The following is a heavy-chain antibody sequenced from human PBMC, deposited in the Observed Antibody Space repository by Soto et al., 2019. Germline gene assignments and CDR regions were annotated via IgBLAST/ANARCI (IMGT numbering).Heavy chain of an antibody. CDR1: GYKVSTWHNFTSYW. J-gene: IGHJ4*02. CDR2: IYPGDSDT. V-gene: IGHV5-51*01. D-gene: IGHD6-13*01. Sequence: GESLKISCMGSGYKVSTWHNFTSYWIAWVRQMPGEGLEWMGIIYPGDSDTRYSPSFQGQVTISADKSINTAYLQWSSLKASDTAMYYCASTSSWYGTLYYFDYWGQGALVTVAS. CDR3: ASTSSWYGTLYYFDY.